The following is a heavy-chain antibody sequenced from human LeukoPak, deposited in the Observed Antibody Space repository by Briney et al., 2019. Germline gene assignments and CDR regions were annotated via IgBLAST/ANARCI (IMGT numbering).Heavy chain of an antibody. D-gene: IGHD4-17*01. CDR2: IYHSGST. V-gene: IGHV4-38-2*02. CDR1: GYSISSGYY. Sequence: PSETLPLTCAVSGYSISSGYYWGWIRQPPGKGLEWIGSIYHSGSTYYNPSLKSRVTISVDTSKNQFSLKLGSVTAADTAVYYCARDLMYGDYTPHDYWGQGTLVTVSS. CDR3: ARDLMYGDYTPHDY. J-gene: IGHJ4*02.